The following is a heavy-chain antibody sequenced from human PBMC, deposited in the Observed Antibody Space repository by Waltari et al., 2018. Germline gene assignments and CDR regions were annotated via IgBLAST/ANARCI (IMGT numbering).Heavy chain of an antibody. J-gene: IGHJ5*02. Sequence: QLVESGGGVVQPGGSLRLSCVVSGFPFSDYGIHWVRQAPGKGLEWVSFIRHDGTYTYYADSVKGRFGISRDNSKNTAYLQMDSLGPEDTAVYSCARDRGGYGDFVSWFDPWGQGTLVTVSS. CDR3: ARDRGGYGDFVSWFDP. CDR2: IRHDGTYT. D-gene: IGHD3-22*01. CDR1: GFPFSDYG. V-gene: IGHV3-30*02.